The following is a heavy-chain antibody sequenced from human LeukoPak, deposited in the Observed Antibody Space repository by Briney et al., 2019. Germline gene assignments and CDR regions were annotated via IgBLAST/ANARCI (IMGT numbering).Heavy chain of an antibody. CDR3: AKVAMIVVGRPYYFDY. CDR2: ISGSGGST. J-gene: IGHJ4*02. D-gene: IGHD3-22*01. Sequence: GGSLRLACAASGFTFSSYAMSWVRQAPGKGLEWVSAISGSGGSTYYADSVKGRFTISRDNSKNTLYLQMNSLRAEDTAVYYCAKVAMIVVGRPYYFDYWGQGTLVTVSS. CDR1: GFTFSSYA. V-gene: IGHV3-23*01.